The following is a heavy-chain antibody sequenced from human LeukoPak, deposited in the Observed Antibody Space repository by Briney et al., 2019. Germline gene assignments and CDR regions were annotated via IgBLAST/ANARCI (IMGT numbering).Heavy chain of an antibody. J-gene: IGHJ3*02. CDR1: GGSISSSSYY. D-gene: IGHD3-16*02. Sequence: SETLSLTCTVSGGSISSSSYYWGWIRQPPGKGLEWIGSIYYSGSTYYNPSLKSRVTISVDTSKNQFSLKLSSVTAADTAVYYCATDYVWGSYRDDAFDIWGQGTMVTVSS. CDR3: ATDYVWGSYRDDAFDI. V-gene: IGHV4-39*02. CDR2: IYYSGST.